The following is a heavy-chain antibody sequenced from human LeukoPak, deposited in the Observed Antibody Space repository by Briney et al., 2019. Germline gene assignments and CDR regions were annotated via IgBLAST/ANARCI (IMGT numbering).Heavy chain of an antibody. J-gene: IGHJ3*02. Sequence: GGSLRLSCVASGFTFNSYAMRWVRQAPGKGLEWVSAISASGGSTNYADSVKGRFTISRDNSKNTLYLQMNSLRAEDTAVYYCARFRYGRDAFDIWGQGTMVTVSS. V-gene: IGHV3-23*01. CDR2: ISASGGST. CDR3: ARFRYGRDAFDI. D-gene: IGHD1-1*01. CDR1: GFTFNSYA.